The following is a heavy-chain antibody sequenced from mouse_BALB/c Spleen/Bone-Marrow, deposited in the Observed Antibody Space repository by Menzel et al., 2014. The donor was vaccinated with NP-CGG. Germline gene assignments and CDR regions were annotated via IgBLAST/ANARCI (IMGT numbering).Heavy chain of an antibody. Sequence: EVKLMESDGGLVQPKGSLKLSCAASGFTFNTYAMNWVRQAPGKGLEWVARIRSKSNNYATYYADSVKDRFTISRDDSQSMLYLQMNNLKTEDTAMYYCVRHLGAFYAMDYWGQGTSVTVSS. D-gene: IGHD4-1*01. CDR1: GFTFNTYA. V-gene: IGHV10-1*02. CDR2: IRSKSNNYAT. CDR3: VRHLGAFYAMDY. J-gene: IGHJ4*01.